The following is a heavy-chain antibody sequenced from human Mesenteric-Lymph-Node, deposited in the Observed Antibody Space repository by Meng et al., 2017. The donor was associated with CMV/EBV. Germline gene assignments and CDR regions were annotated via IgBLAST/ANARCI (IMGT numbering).Heavy chain of an antibody. CDR1: GYTFTSYD. CDR2: MNPNSGNT. V-gene: IGHV1-8*01. D-gene: IGHD3-3*01. CDR3: ATIAIFGVVSLHEQGGMDV. J-gene: IGHJ6*02. Sequence: ASVKVSCKASGYTFTSYDINWVRQATGQGLEWMGWMNPNSGNTAYAQKFQGRVTMTRNTSISTAYMELSSLRSEDTAVYYCATIAIFGVVSLHEQGGMDVWGQGTTVTVSS.